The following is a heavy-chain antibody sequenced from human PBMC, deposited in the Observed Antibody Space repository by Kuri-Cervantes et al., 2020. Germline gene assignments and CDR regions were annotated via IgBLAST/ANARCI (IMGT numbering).Heavy chain of an antibody. CDR3: TTDYGTVTTSALDY. V-gene: IGHV3-53*01. D-gene: IGHD4-17*01. Sequence: LSLTCAASGFTVSSNYMSWVRQAPGKGLEWVSVIYSGGSTYYADSVKGRFTISRDNSKNTLYLQMNSLRAEDTAVYYCTTDYGTVTTSALDYWGQGTLVTVSS. CDR1: GFTVSSNY. J-gene: IGHJ4*02. CDR2: IYSGGST.